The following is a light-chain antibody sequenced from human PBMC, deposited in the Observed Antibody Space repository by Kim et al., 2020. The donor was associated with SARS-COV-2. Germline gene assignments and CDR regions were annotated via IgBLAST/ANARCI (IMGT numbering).Light chain of an antibody. CDR2: GAA. Sequence: SCRDRQWLSRNYIACYQQISGPAPRVLIYGAASGANCIPDRFSGSGYGTDFTLTIIGLKPEDFVVYYCQLYGTSPRTFAFGLGTKLEI. CDR1: QWLSRNY. J-gene: IGKJ2*01. V-gene: IGKV3-20*01. CDR3: QLYGTSPRTFA.